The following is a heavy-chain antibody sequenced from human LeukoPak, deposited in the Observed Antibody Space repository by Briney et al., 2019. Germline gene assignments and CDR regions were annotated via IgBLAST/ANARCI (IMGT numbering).Heavy chain of an antibody. CDR3: ARGEIVATIEEDFDY. J-gene: IGHJ4*02. V-gene: IGHV3-21*06. CDR1: GFTFSSYI. Sequence: GGSLRLSCAASGFTFSSYIMNWVRQAPGEGLEWVSYISGPSSYIYYADSVKGRFTISRDNAKNSLYLQMNSLRAEDTAVYYCARGEIVATIEEDFDYWGQGTLVTVSS. CDR2: ISGPSSYI. D-gene: IGHD5-12*01.